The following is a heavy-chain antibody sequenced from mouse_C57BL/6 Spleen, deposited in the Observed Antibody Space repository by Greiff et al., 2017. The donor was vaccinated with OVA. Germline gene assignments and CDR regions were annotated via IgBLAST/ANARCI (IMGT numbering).Heavy chain of an antibody. CDR1: GFSFNTYA. CDR2: IRSKSNNYAT. CDR3: VRQRYDDYAMDY. D-gene: IGHD2-3*01. V-gene: IGHV10-1*01. J-gene: IGHJ4*01. Sequence: EVKLVESGGGLVQPKGSLKLSCAASGFSFNTYAMNWVRQAPGKGLEWVARIRSKSNNYATYYADSVKDRFTISRDDSESMLYRQMNNVKTEDTGMYYCVRQRYDDYAMDYWGQGTSVTVSS.